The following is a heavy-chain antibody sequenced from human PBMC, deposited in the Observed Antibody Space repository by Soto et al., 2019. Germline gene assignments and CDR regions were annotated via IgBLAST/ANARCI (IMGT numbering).Heavy chain of an antibody. Sequence: FLTYAMHWVRQAPGKGLEWVALLSNDGNNQYYADSVKGRFSLSRDTSKDTLYLQMNSLRAEDTAVYYCAKECYYDRSPCCHWGQGTLVTVSS. D-gene: IGHD3-22*01. CDR2: LSNDGNNQ. J-gene: IGHJ4*02. V-gene: IGHV3-30*18. CDR1: FLTYA. CDR3: AKECYYDRSPCCH.